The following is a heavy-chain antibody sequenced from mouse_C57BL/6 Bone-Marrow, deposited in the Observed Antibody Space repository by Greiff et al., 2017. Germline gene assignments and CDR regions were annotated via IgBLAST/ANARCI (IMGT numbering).Heavy chain of an antibody. CDR3: ARIAGFYYYDSSYPRAMDY. D-gene: IGHD1-1*01. J-gene: IGHJ4*01. CDR1: GFSLSTFGMG. CDR2: IWWDDDK. V-gene: IGHV8-8*01. Sequence: QVTLKVSGPGILQPSQTLSLTCSFSGFSLSTFGMGVGWIRQPSGKGLEWLAHIWWDDDKYYNPALKRRLTLSKATSKNQVFLKIANVDTADTATYYCARIAGFYYYDSSYPRAMDYWGQGTSVTVSS.